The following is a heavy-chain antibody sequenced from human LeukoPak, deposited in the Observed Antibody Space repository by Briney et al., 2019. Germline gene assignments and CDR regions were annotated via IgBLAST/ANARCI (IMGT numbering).Heavy chain of an antibody. CDR2: ISWNSGSI. Sequence: PGRSLRLSCAASGFTFDDYAMHWVRQAPGKGLEWVSGISWNSGSIGYADSVKGRFTISRDNAKNSLYLQMNSLRAEDTALYYCAKDIGDYGSGSYYPVGYFQHWGQGTLVTVSS. CDR3: AKDIGDYGSGSYYPVGYFQH. V-gene: IGHV3-9*01. J-gene: IGHJ1*01. CDR1: GFTFDDYA. D-gene: IGHD3-10*01.